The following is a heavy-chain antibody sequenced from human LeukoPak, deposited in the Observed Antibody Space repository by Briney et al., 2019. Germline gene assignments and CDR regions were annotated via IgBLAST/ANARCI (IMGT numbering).Heavy chain of an antibody. CDR2: ISSSSSYI. V-gene: IGHV3-21*01. D-gene: IGHD3-10*01. CDR1: GFTFSSYS. Sequence: PGGSLRLSCAASGFTFSSYSMNWVRQAPGKGLEWVSSISSSSSYIYYADSVKGRFTISRDNAKNSLYLQMNSLRAEDTAVYYCARSLLMVRGVIKDYYYYYGTDVWGQGTTVTVSS. J-gene: IGHJ6*02. CDR3: ARSLLMVRGVIKDYYYYYGTDV.